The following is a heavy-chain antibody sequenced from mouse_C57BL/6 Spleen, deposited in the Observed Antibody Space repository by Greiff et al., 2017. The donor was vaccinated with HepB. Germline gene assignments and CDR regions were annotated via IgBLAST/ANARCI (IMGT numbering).Heavy chain of an antibody. D-gene: IGHD2-5*01. Sequence: EVKVVESEGGLVQPGSSMKLSCTASGFTFSDYYMAWVRQVPEKGLEWVANINYDGSSTYYLDSLKSRFIISRDNAKNILYLQMSSLKSEDTATYYCAREAYYSTSAWFAYWGQGTLVTVSA. CDR1: GFTFSDYY. CDR3: AREAYYSTSAWFAY. J-gene: IGHJ3*01. V-gene: IGHV5-16*01. CDR2: INYDGSST.